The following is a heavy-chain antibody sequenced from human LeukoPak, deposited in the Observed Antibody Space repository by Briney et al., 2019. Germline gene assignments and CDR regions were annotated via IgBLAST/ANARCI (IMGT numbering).Heavy chain of an antibody. Sequence: GGSLRLSCAASGFTVSSNYMSWVRQAPGKGPEWVSVIYSGGSTYYADSVKGRFTISRDNSKNTLYLQMNSLRAEDTAVYYCASPKTPGDYDILTGYTYYYGMDVWGQGTTVTVSS. CDR2: IYSGGST. V-gene: IGHV3-53*01. J-gene: IGHJ6*02. D-gene: IGHD3-9*01. CDR1: GFTVSSNY. CDR3: ASPKTPGDYDILTGYTYYYGMDV.